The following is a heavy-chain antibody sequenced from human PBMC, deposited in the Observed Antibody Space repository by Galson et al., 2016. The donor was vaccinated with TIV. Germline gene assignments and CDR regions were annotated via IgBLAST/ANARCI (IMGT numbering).Heavy chain of an antibody. V-gene: IGHV3-21*01. D-gene: IGHD3-22*01. CDR1: VLSFSSYP. J-gene: IGHJ3*01. Sequence: SLRLSCAASVLSFSSYPMHWVRQAPGKGLEWVSAISTADSYKYYVDSVKGRFTISRDNAKNSLYLQMNSLRAEDTAVYYCARTYYHDSSAYSFDAFDVWGQGTMVTVSS. CDR3: ARTYYHDSSAYSFDAFDV. CDR2: ISTADSYK.